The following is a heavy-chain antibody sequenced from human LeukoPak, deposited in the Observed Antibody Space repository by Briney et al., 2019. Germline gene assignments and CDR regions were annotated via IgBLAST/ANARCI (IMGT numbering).Heavy chain of an antibody. J-gene: IGHJ4*02. V-gene: IGHV3-9*01. D-gene: IGHD2-2*01. CDR3: ARPRPTIVVVPAASDY. Sequence: PGGSLRLSCAASGFTFDDYAMHWVRQAPGKGLEWVSGISWNSGSIGYADSVKGRFTISRDNAKNSLYLQMNSLRAEDTAVYYCARPRPTIVVVPAASDYWGQGTLVTVSS. CDR1: GFTFDDYA. CDR2: ISWNSGSI.